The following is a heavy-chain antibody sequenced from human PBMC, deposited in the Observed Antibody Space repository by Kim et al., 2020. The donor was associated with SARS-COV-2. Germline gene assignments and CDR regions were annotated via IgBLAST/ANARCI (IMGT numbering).Heavy chain of an antibody. J-gene: IGHJ6*02. V-gene: IGHV3-21*01. CDR3: ARGSIFGVGNSWYGMDV. CDR1: GFTFSSYS. CDR2: ISSSSSYI. D-gene: IGHD3-3*01. Sequence: GGSLRLSCAASGFTFSSYSMNWVRQAPGKGLEWVSSISSSSSYIYYADSVKGRFTISRDNAKNSLYLQMNSLRAEDTAVYYCARGSIFGVGNSWYGMDVWGQGPTVTVSS.